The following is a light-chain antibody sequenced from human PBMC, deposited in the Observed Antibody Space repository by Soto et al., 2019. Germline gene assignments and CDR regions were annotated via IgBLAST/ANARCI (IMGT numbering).Light chain of an antibody. CDR1: QSVSSN. Sequence: EIVMTQSPATLSVSPGERATLSCRASQSVSSNLAWYQQKPGQAPRLLIYGASTRATGIPARFSGSGSGTEFTINIRSLQSEDFAVYYCQQYNNWPTWTFGQGNKVEIK. CDR2: GAS. J-gene: IGKJ1*01. V-gene: IGKV3-15*01. CDR3: QQYNNWPTWT.